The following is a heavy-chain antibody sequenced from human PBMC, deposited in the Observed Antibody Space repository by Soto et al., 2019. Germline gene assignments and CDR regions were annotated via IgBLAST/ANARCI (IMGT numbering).Heavy chain of an antibody. Sequence: GGSLRLSCAASGFTFSDYYMDWVRRAPGKGLEWVGRIRNKANNYATEYAASLKGRVTFSRDDSENSLYLQMNSLETEDTAVYWCTREKRYYNNLTSFYFDNRGQGTPVTVSS. D-gene: IGHD3-10*01. J-gene: IGHJ4*02. CDR1: GFTFSDYY. V-gene: IGHV3-72*01. CDR3: TREKRYYNNLTSFYFDN. CDR2: IRNKANNYAT.